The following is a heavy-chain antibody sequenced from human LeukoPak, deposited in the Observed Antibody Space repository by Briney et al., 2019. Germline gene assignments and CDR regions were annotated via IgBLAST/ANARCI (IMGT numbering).Heavy chain of an antibody. CDR3: ARERAYSSGWYSIRRGAFDI. CDR2: IDTSGNT. V-gene: IGHV4-4*07. Sequence: SETLSLTCTVSGGSISSYYWSWIRQPAGKGLEWIGRIDTSGNTNYKPSLKSRVTMSVDKSKNQFSLKLSSVTAADTAVYYCARERAYSSGWYSIRRGAFDIWGQGTMVTVSS. J-gene: IGHJ3*02. D-gene: IGHD6-19*01. CDR1: GGSISSYY.